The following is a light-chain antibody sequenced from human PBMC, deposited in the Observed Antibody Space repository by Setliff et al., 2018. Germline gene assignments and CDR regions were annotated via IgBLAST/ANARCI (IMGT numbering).Light chain of an antibody. CDR1: SSNIGAGFS. J-gene: IGLJ1*01. V-gene: IGLV1-40*01. CDR2: GNN. CDR3: QSYGGSPDFYV. Sequence: QSVLTQPPSVSGAPGQRVTISCTGSSSNIGAGFSVHWYQQLPGTAPKVLIYGNNNRPSGVPDRFSGSKSGTSASLAIAGLQAEDEADYYCQSYGGSPDFYVFGTGTKVTVL.